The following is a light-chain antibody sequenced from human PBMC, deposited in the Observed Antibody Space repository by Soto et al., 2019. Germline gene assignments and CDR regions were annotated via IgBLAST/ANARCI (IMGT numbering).Light chain of an antibody. CDR2: NVS. J-gene: IGLJ2*01. V-gene: IGLV2-14*01. CDR3: SSFTSTHTVV. CDR1: SSDVGGYNY. Sequence: QSALTQPASVSGSPGQSITISCTGTSSDVGGYNYVSWYQQHPGKAPKLMIYNVSNRPSGVSNRFSGSKSGNTASLTISGVQAEDEGHYYCSSFTSTHTVVFGGGTKVTVL.